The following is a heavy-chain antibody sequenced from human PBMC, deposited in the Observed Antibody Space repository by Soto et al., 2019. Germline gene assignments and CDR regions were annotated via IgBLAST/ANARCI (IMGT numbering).Heavy chain of an antibody. CDR1: GFPFSSYI. D-gene: IGHD4-4*01. J-gene: IGHJ6*03. CDR3: ARRITVTERRLYYYYMDV. CDR2: ISSSSSTI. Sequence: GGSLSLSCAASGFPFSSYIMNWVRQAPGKGLEWVSYISSSSSTIYYADSVKGRFTISRDNAKNSLHLQMNSLRAEDTAVYYCARRITVTERRLYYYYMDVWGKGTTVTVSS. V-gene: IGHV3-48*01.